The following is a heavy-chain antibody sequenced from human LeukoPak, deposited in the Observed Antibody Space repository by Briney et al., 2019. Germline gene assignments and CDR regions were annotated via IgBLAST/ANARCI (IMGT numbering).Heavy chain of an antibody. V-gene: IGHV5-51*01. CDR3: ARPSKWEPYYFDY. CDR1: GYSFTSYW. Sequence: GESLKISCKGSGYSFTSYWIGWVRQMPGKGLEWMGIIYPGDSDTRHSPSFQGQVTISADKSISTAYLQWSSLKASDTAMYYCARPSKWEPYYFDYWGQGTLVTVSS. J-gene: IGHJ4*02. D-gene: IGHD1-26*01. CDR2: IYPGDSDT.